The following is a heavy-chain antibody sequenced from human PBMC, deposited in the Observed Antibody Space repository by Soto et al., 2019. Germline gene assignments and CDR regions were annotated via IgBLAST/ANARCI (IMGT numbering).Heavy chain of an antibody. CDR1: GGTFSSYA. J-gene: IGHJ3*02. V-gene: IGHV1-69*01. CDR3: ARAPSYEQQLGIGNAFDI. Sequence: QVQLVQSGAEVKKPGSSVKVSCKASGGTFSSYAISWVRQAPGQGLEWMGGIIPIFGTANYAQKFQGRVTITADESPSTAYIELSSLRSEDTAVYYCARAPSYEQQLGIGNAFDIWGQGTMVTVSS. CDR2: IIPIFGTA. D-gene: IGHD6-13*01.